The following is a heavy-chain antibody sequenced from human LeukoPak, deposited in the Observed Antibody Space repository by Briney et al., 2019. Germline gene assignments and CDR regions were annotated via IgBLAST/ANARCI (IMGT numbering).Heavy chain of an antibody. J-gene: IGHJ4*02. CDR2: IIPIFGTA. CDR3: AREVVSRYYYDSSGYSEVYYFDY. D-gene: IGHD3-22*01. CDR1: GGTFSSYA. Sequence: ASVKVSCKATGGTFSSYAISWVRQAPGQGLEWMGGIIPIFGTANYAQKFQGRVTITADESTSTAYMELSSLRSEDTAVYYCAREVVSRYYYDSSGYSEVYYFDYWAREPWSPSPQ. V-gene: IGHV1-69*13.